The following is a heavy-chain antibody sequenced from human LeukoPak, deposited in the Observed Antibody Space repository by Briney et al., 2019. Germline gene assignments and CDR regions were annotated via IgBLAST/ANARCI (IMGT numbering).Heavy chain of an antibody. D-gene: IGHD2-2*01. V-gene: IGHV1-18*01. CDR1: GYTFTSYG. J-gene: IGHJ3*02. CDR2: ISAYNGNT. CDR3: ARAGWTVVVPAAYYDAFDI. Sequence: GASVKVSCKASGYTFTSYGISWVRQAPGQGLEWMGWISAYNGNTNYAQKFQGRVTITADESTSTAYMELSSLRSEDTAVYYCARAGWTVVVPAAYYDAFDIWGQGTMVTVSS.